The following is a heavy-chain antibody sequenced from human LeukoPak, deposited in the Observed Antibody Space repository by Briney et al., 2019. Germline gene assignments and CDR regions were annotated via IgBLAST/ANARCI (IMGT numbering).Heavy chain of an antibody. D-gene: IGHD4-17*01. Sequence: GGSLRLSCVASGFTFSNSAMTWVRQRPGKGLEWVSSISDGGDSTYYADSVKGRFTISRDNSKNTLYLQMNSLRVEDTAVYYCAKDRRYGDSDDYWGQGTLVTVSS. J-gene: IGHJ4*02. CDR1: GFTFSNSA. CDR3: AKDRRYGDSDDY. V-gene: IGHV3-23*01. CDR2: ISDGGDST.